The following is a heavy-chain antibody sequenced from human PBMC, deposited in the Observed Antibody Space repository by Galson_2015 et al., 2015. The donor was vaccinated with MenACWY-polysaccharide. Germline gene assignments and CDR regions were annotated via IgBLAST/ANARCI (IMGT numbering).Heavy chain of an antibody. CDR3: ARLTIELGHDY. CDR2: LNRDASGP. Sequence: SLRLSCAASGFTFRNYWMHWVRQAPGKGPVWVSRLNRDASGPDNADSVQGRFPISRVHAPHTLYLQMNSLRAEDTAVYYCARLTIELGHDYWGQGALVTVSA. D-gene: IGHD1-1*01. V-gene: IGHV3-74*01. J-gene: IGHJ4*02. CDR1: GFTFRNYW.